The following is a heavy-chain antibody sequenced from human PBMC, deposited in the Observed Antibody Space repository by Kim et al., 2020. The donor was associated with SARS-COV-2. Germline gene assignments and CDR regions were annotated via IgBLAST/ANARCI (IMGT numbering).Heavy chain of an antibody. V-gene: IGHV3-49*02. Sequence: EYAASVEGRFTISRDDSTRTAYLQMNSLKTEDTGVYYCSTDTYKFSGMNVWGQGTTVTVSS. CDR3: STDTYKFSGMNV. J-gene: IGHJ6*02. D-gene: IGHD1-20*01.